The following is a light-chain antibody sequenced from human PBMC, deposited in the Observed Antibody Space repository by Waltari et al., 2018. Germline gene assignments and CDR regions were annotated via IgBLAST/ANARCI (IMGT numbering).Light chain of an antibody. J-gene: IGLJ3*02. Sequence: QSVLTQAPSMSGAPGQRVTIPCTGDDSNVASFGVNWYQHPPGRVPKLLIYENTKRPSGVPDRFSGSKSGTSASLAIEGLQPEDEGDYYCQSYDNSLRGSVLFGGGTKVTV. CDR3: QSYDNSLRGSVL. CDR1: DSNVASFG. V-gene: IGLV1-40*01. CDR2: ENT.